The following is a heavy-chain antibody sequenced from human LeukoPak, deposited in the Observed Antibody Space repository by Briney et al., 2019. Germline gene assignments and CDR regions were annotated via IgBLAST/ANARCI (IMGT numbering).Heavy chain of an antibody. CDR2: INSDGSST. D-gene: IGHD2-2*01. Sequence: GGSLRLSCAASGFTFSSYWMHWVRHAPGKGLVWVSRINSDGSSTSYADSVKGRFTISRDNAKNTLYLQMNSLRAEDTAVYYCARTGYCSSTSCYNWFDPWGQGTLVTVSS. V-gene: IGHV3-74*01. CDR1: GFTFSSYW. CDR3: ARTGYCSSTSCYNWFDP. J-gene: IGHJ5*02.